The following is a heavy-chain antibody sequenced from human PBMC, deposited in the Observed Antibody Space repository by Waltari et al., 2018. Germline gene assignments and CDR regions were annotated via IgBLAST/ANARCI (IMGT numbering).Heavy chain of an antibody. J-gene: IGHJ6*02. CDR3: ARGVDGYIHYYYYGMDV. D-gene: IGHD5-12*01. Sequence: QVQLQESGPGLVKPSETLSLTCTVSGGSISSYYWSWIRKPPGKGLEWIGYIYYSGSTNYNPSLKSRVTISVDTSKNQFSLKLSSVTAADTAVYYCARGVDGYIHYYYYGMDVWGQGTTVTVSS. CDR1: GGSISSYY. CDR2: IYYSGST. V-gene: IGHV4-59*01.